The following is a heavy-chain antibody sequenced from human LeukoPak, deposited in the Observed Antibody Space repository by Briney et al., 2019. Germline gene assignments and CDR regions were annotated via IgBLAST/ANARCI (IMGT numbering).Heavy chain of an antibody. J-gene: IGHJ4*02. CDR3: ARGSPIAED. CDR2: INTDGSST. Sequence: PGGSLRLSCAASGFTLSSYWIHWARQAPGMGLVWVSRINTDGSSTSYADSVKGRFTISRDNAKNTVYMQMNSLRAEDTAVYYCARGSPIAEDWGQGTLVTVSS. CDR1: GFTLSSYW. V-gene: IGHV3-74*01. D-gene: IGHD6-13*01.